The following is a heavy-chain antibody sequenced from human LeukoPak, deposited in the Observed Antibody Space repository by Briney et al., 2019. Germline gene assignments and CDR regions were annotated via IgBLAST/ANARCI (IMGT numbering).Heavy chain of an antibody. CDR1: GGSFSGYY. CDR3: ARAHVYSSSPNFDY. CDR2: INHSGST. D-gene: IGHD6-6*01. J-gene: IGHJ4*02. Sequence: PSETLSLTCAVYGGSFSGYYWSWIRQPPGKGLEWIGEINHSGSTNYNPSLKSRVTISVDTSKNQFSLKLSSVTAADTAVYYCARAHVYSSSPNFDYWGQGTLVTVSS. V-gene: IGHV4-34*01.